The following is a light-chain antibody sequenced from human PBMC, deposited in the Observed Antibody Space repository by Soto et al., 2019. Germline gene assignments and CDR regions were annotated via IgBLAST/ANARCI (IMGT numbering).Light chain of an antibody. Sequence: EIVLTQSPDTLSLSPGERATLSCRASQSVSSIYLAWYQQKPGQAPRLLIYGASNRATGIPDGFSGSGSGTDFTLTISRLEPEDFAVYYCQQYGSSLYTFGQGTKLEIK. V-gene: IGKV3-20*01. CDR1: QSVSSIY. CDR3: QQYGSSLYT. J-gene: IGKJ2*01. CDR2: GAS.